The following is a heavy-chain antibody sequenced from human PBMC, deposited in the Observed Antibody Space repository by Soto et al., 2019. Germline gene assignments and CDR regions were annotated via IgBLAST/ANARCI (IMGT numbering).Heavy chain of an antibody. D-gene: IGHD6-19*01. CDR3: AKTHSGWYTPFDS. CDR1: GFTFSNSW. J-gene: IGHJ4*02. CDR2: IKPDGSVI. V-gene: IGHV3-7*05. Sequence: GGSLRLSCAASGFTFSNSWMTWVRQAPGRRLEWVANIKPDGSVIYYLDSVKGRFTVSRDNAKNAMHLQMNSLRAEDTAVYYCAKTHSGWYTPFDSWGQGTLVTVSS.